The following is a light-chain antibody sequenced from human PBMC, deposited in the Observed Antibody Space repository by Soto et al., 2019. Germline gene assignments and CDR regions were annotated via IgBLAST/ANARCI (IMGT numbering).Light chain of an antibody. CDR2: SAS. J-gene: IGKJ4*01. Sequence: DIQMTQSPSSLSASVGDRVTITCRASQSISTYLNWYQQKPGKAPKLLIYSASSLQSGVPSRFSGRGSGKDFTLTISSLKPEDFATYYCQQSYSIPLTFGGGTKVEIK. CDR3: QQSYSIPLT. V-gene: IGKV1-39*01. CDR1: QSISTY.